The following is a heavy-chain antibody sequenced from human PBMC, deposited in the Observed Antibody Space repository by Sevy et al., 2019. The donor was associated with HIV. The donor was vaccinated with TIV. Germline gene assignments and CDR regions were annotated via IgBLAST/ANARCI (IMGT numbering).Heavy chain of an antibody. Sequence: GGSLRLSCAASGFTFSSYAMSWVRQAPGKGLEWVSAISGSGASTYYADSVKGRFTISRDNSKNTLYLQMNSLRAEDTAVYYCARDRYYDASGYYYYYYGMDVWGQGTTVTVSS. CDR2: ISGSGAST. J-gene: IGHJ6*02. CDR1: GFTFSSYA. D-gene: IGHD3-22*01. V-gene: IGHV3-23*01. CDR3: ARDRYYDASGYYYYYYGMDV.